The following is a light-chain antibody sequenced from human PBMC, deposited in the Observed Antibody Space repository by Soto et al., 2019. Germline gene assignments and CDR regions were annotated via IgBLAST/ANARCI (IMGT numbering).Light chain of an antibody. V-gene: IGKV1-39*01. J-gene: IGKJ2*01. CDR2: NGA. CDR1: QSISHF. Sequence: DIQMTQSPSSLSASVGDRVTNTCRASQSISHFVNWYQQRPGKAPKFLIYNGANLQSGVPSRFRGSGSGADVTLTISGLQLEDFANYYCQQGYSLPFTIGLGTKREIK. CDR3: QQGYSLPFT.